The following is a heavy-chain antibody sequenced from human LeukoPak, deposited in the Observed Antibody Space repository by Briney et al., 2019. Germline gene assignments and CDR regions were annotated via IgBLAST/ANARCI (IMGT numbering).Heavy chain of an antibody. D-gene: IGHD2-2*01. J-gene: IGHJ6*02. CDR3: ASWSTSRYYYYGMDV. V-gene: IGHV1-2*02. CDR1: GYTFTGYY. CDR2: INPNSGGT. Sequence: ASVKVSCKASGYTFTGYYMHWVRQAPGQGLEWMGWINPNSGGTNYAQKFQGRVTMTRDTSISTASMELSRLRSDDTAVYYCASWSTSRYYYYGMDVWGQGTTVTVSS.